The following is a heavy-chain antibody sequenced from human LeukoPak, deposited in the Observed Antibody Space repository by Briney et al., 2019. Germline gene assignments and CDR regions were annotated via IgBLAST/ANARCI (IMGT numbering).Heavy chain of an antibody. CDR1: GFTVSSNY. Sequence: GGSLRLSCAASGFTVSSNYMSWVRQAPGKGLEWVSVIYSGGSTYYADSVKGRFTISRDNSKTTLYLQMNSLRAEDTAVYYCARDLRIAAAPFDYWGQGTLVTVSS. V-gene: IGHV3-66*01. CDR2: IYSGGST. J-gene: IGHJ4*02. D-gene: IGHD6-13*01. CDR3: ARDLRIAAAPFDY.